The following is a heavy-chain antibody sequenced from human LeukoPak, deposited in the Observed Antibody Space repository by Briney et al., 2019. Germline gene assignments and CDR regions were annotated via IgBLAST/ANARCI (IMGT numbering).Heavy chain of an antibody. Sequence: SETLSLTCTVCGGSISSSSYYWGWIRQPPGKGLEWIGSIYYSGSTYYNPSLKSRVTISVDTSKNQFSLKLSSVTAADTAVYYCARGLYSSSSGWFDPWGQGTLVTVSS. J-gene: IGHJ5*02. CDR1: GGSISSSSYY. D-gene: IGHD6-6*01. CDR2: IYYSGST. V-gene: IGHV4-39*07. CDR3: ARGLYSSSSGWFDP.